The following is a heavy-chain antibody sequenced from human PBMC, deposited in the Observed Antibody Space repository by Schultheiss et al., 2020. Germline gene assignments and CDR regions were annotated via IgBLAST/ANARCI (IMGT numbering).Heavy chain of an antibody. CDR2: ISSSSSYI. CDR3: ARAIQKRDGYYYDY. Sequence: GGSLRLSCAASGFTFSNSDMNWVRQAPGKGLEWVSSISSSSSYIYYADSVKGRFTISRDNAKNSLYLQMNSLRAEDTAVYYCARAIQKRDGYYYDYWGQGTLVTVSS. CDR1: GFTFSNSD. V-gene: IGHV3-21*01. J-gene: IGHJ4*02. D-gene: IGHD5-24*01.